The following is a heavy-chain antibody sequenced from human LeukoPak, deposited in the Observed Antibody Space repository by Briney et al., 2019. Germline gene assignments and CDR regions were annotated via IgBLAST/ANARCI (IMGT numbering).Heavy chain of an antibody. CDR3: ARGIASGIDFFDP. CDR1: GFTFSSYW. Sequence: GGSLRLSCAASGFTFSSYWMSWVRQAPGKGLEWVANIKQDGTEQYYVDSVKGRFTISRDNAKNSLYLQMNTLRAEDTAVYYCARGIASGIDFFDPWGQGTLVTVSS. D-gene: IGHD6-13*01. J-gene: IGHJ5*02. V-gene: IGHV3-7*04. CDR2: IKQDGTEQ.